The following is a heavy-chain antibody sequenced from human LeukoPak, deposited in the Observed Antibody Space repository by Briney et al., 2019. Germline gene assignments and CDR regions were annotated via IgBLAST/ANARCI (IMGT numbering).Heavy chain of an antibody. D-gene: IGHD5-12*01. Sequence: GGSLRLSCAASGFTVSTYYMTWVRQAPGKGLECVSVIYSGGSTYYADSVKGRFTVSRDNSKNTLYLQMNSLRAEDTAVYYCAKETGYSGYDYGDYWGQGTLVTVSS. CDR3: AKETGYSGYDYGDY. J-gene: IGHJ4*02. CDR1: GFTVSTYY. V-gene: IGHV3-53*01. CDR2: IYSGGST.